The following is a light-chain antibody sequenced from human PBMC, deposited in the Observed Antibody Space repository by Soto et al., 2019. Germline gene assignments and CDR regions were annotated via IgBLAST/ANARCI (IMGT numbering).Light chain of an antibody. CDR1: QSVSSSY. CDR2: GTS. J-gene: IGKJ5*01. V-gene: IGKV3-20*01. Sequence: EIVLTQSPGTLSLSPGERATLSCRASQSVSSSYLAWYQQKPGQAPRLLIYGTSGRATGIPDRFRGSGSGTDFTLTISRREPEDFAVYYCQQYGSSPPVTFGQGTRLEIK. CDR3: QQYGSSPPVT.